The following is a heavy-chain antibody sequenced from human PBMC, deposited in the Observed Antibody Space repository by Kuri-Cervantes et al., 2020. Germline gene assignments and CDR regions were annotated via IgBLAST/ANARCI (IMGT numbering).Heavy chain of an antibody. CDR2: IIPIFGTA. V-gene: IGHV1-69*13. Sequence: SVPVSRKASGYTFTSYGIRWVRQAPARGLEWMGGIIPIFGTANYAQKFQGRVTITEDESTSTAYMDLSRLRSEDTAVYSCARGPPMVRGVSNYWGQGTLVTVSS. D-gene: IGHD3-10*01. CDR1: GYTFTSYG. CDR3: ARGPPMVRGVSNY. J-gene: IGHJ4*02.